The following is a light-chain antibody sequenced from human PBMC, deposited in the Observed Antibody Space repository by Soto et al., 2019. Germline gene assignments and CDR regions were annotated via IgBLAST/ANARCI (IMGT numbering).Light chain of an antibody. J-gene: IGLJ3*02. CDR1: SSNIGTNY. CDR2: CND. CDR3: ATRDNSLSRWV. Sequence: QSVLTQPPSASGTPGQRVTISCSGSSSNIGTNYVYWYKQLPGTALKLLIYCNDQRPSGVPDRLSGSKSGTSASLAISGLRSEDEADYYCATRDNSLSRWVFGGGTKLTVL. V-gene: IGLV1-47*02.